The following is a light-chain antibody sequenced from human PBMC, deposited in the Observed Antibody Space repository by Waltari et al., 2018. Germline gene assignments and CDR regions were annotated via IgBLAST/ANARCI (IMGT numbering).Light chain of an antibody. CDR2: RAS. Sequence: DIVMTQSPDSLALSLGERATINCKSSQSVLYSSNNKNYLAWYQQKPGQPPKLLIYRASTRESGVPDRFSGSWSGTDFTLTISSLQAEDVAVYYCQHYYSAPITFGQGTRLEIK. CDR3: QHYYSAPIT. J-gene: IGKJ5*01. V-gene: IGKV4-1*01. CDR1: QSVLYSSNNKNY.